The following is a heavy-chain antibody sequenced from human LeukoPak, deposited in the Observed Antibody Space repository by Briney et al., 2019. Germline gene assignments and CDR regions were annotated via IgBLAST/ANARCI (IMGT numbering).Heavy chain of an antibody. CDR3: ARDSGYYMKEDAFDT. V-gene: IGHV1-46*01. J-gene: IGHJ3*02. CDR2: INPMGDST. D-gene: IGHD3-22*01. CDR1: GYTFTSYY. Sequence: ASVKVSCKTSGYTFTSYYMHWVRQAPGQGLEWMGIINPMGDSTSNAQKFQGRVIMTRDTSTSTVYMELSSLRSEDTAVYYCARDSGYYMKEDAFDTWGQGTMVTVSS.